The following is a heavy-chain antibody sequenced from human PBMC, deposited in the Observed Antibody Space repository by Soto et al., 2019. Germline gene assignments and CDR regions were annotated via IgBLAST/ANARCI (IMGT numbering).Heavy chain of an antibody. CDR2: ISYDGSNK. CDR1: GFTCSSYA. J-gene: IGHJ4*02. Sequence: PGGSRRLACAASGFTCSSYAGHGGRQAPGKGLEGVAVISYDGSNKYYADSVKGRFTISRDNSKNTLYLQMNSLRAEDTAVYYCARDKRDLRFLEWSYYFDFWGQGT. CDR3: ARDKRDLRFLEWSYYFDF. V-gene: IGHV3-30-3*01. D-gene: IGHD3-3*01.